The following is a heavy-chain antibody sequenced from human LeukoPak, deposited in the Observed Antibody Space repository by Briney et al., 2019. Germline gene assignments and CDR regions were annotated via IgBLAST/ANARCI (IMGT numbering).Heavy chain of an antibody. Sequence: SETLSLTCAVYGGSFSVYYWSWIRQPPGKGLEWIGEINHSGSTNYNPSLKSRVTISVDTSKNQFSLKLSSVTAADTAVYYCARGAKYSYAHLGDYWGQGTLVTVSS. CDR3: ARGAKYSYAHLGDY. J-gene: IGHJ4*02. V-gene: IGHV4-34*01. CDR2: INHSGST. D-gene: IGHD5-18*01. CDR1: GGSFSVYY.